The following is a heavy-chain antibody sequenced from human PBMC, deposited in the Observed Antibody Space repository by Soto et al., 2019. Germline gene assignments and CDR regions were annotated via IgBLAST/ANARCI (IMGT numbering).Heavy chain of an antibody. D-gene: IGHD3-10*01. J-gene: IGHJ5*01. V-gene: IGHV3-7*01. CDR3: ATERGSGLPVGNWFDS. CDR2: IKQDGSEK. CDR1: GFTFSSYW. Sequence: EVQLVESGGGLVQPGGSLSLSCAASGFTFSSYWMSWVRQAPGKGLEWVAHIKQDGSEKYYVDSVKGRFTISRDNAKNSLSLQMNSLRAEDTAVYYCATERGSGLPVGNWFDSWGQGTLVTVSS.